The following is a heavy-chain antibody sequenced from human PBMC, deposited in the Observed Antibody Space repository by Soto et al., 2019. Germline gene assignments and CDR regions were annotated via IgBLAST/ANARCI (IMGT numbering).Heavy chain of an antibody. D-gene: IGHD6-6*01. J-gene: IGHJ6*01. CDR3: ARAPYRSSEDGYNDGMAV. Sequence: QVQLVQSGAEVKKPGSSVKVSCKASGGTFSSYAISWVRQAPGQGLEWMGGIIPIFGTANYAQKFQGRVTITADESTSTAYMELSSRRYEDTAVYYCARAPYRSSEDGYNDGMAVWGQGTTVTVSS. CDR1: GGTFSSYA. CDR2: IIPIFGTA. V-gene: IGHV1-69*01.